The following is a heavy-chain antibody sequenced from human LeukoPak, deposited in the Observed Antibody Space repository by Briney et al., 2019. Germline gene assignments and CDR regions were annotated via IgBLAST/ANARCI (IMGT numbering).Heavy chain of an antibody. CDR1: GYTFSGYY. CDR2: INPNSGGT. CDR3: AREFRSRRYCSSTSCYLVDY. V-gene: IGHV1-2*02. J-gene: IGHJ4*02. D-gene: IGHD2-2*01. Sequence: GASVNVSCKSSGYTFSGYYMHWVRQAPGQGLEWMGWINPNSGGTNYAQKFQGRVTMTRDTSISTAYMELSRLRSDDTAVYYCAREFRSRRYCSSTSCYLVDYWGQGTLVTVSS.